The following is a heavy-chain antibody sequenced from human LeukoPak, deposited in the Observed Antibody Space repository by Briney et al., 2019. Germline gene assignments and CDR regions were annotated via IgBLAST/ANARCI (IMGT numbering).Heavy chain of an antibody. D-gene: IGHD5-18*01. J-gene: IGHJ4*02. V-gene: IGHV3-23*01. Sequence: GGSLRLSCAASGLTFSNYAMSCARQAPGKGLEWVSAISGSGGSTYYADSVKGRFTISRDNSKNTLYLQMNSLRAEDTAVYYCTKGTIWLPFDYWGQRTLVTVSS. CDR1: GLTFSNYA. CDR3: TKGTIWLPFDY. CDR2: ISGSGGST.